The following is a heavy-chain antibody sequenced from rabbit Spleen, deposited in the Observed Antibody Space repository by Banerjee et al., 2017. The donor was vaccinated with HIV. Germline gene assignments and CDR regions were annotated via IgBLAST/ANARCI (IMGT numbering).Heavy chain of an antibody. V-gene: IGHV1S40*01. J-gene: IGHJ4*01. CDR3: ARDLVAVIGWNFNL. Sequence: QSLEESGGDLVKPGASLTLTCTASGFSFSSSYYMCWVRQAPGKGLEWIACIYAGSSGTTYYASWAKGRFTISGTSSTTVTLQMTSLTAADTATYFCARDLVAVIGWNFNLWGPGTLVTVS. CDR1: GFSFSSSYY. D-gene: IGHD1-1*01. CDR2: IYAGSSGTT.